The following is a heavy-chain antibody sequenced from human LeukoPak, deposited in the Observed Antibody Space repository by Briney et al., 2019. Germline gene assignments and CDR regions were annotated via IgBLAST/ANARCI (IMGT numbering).Heavy chain of an antibody. D-gene: IGHD1/OR15-1a*01. CDR3: ARSPRITGTTDY. CDR2: IENRGTT. CDR1: GGSISSSSYY. Sequence: PSETLSLTCTVSGGSISSSSYYWGWIRQSPGKGLEWMGHIENRGTTYYSPTLKSRVTISVDRSKNQFSLKLSSVTATDTAVYYCARSPRITGTTDYWGQGTLVTVSS. V-gene: IGHV4-39*07. J-gene: IGHJ4*02.